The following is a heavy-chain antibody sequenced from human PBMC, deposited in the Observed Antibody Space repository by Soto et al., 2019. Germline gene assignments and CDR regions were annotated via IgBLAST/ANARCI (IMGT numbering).Heavy chain of an antibody. J-gene: IGHJ3*02. D-gene: IGHD2-15*01. CDR2: INPNSGNT. Sequence: ASVKVSCKASGYTFTGYYMHWVRQAPGQGLEWMGWINPNSGNTNYAQKLQGRVTMTTDTSISTAYMELRRLRSDDTAVYYCARDSAGQVDAFDIWGQGTMVTVSS. CDR1: GYTFTGYY. V-gene: IGHV1-2*02. CDR3: ARDSAGQVDAFDI.